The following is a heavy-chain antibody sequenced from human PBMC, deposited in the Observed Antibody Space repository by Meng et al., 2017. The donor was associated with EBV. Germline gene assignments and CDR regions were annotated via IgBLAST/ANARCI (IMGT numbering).Heavy chain of an antibody. Sequence: QVPRVQAVVELKKPVASVKVSCKASGYTFTGYYMHWVRQAPGQGLEWMGRINPNSGGTNYAQKFQGRVTMTRDTSISTAYMELSRLRSDDTAVYYCAKGADLAAAGTFWFDPWGQGTLVTVSS. CDR1: GYTFTGYY. CDR2: INPNSGGT. CDR3: AKGADLAAAGTFWFDP. J-gene: IGHJ5*02. V-gene: IGHV1-2*06. D-gene: IGHD6-13*01.